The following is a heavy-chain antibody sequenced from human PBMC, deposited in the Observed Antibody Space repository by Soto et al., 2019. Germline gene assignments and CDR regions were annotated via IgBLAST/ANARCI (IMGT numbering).Heavy chain of an antibody. CDR2: IYYSGST. J-gene: IGHJ5*02. CDR1: GGSISTYY. CDR3: ARDLVASGSWFDP. D-gene: IGHD5-12*01. Sequence: PSETLSLTCPVSGGSISTYYWSWIRQHPGKGLEWIGYIYYSGSTYYNPSLKSRVTISVDTSKNQFSLKLSSVTAADTAVYYCARDLVASGSWFDPWGQGTLVTVSS. V-gene: IGHV4-59*06.